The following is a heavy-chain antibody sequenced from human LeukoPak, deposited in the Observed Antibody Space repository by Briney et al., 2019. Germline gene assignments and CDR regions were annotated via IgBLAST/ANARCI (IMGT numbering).Heavy chain of an antibody. V-gene: IGHV1-69*04. CDR1: VDTYSRYA. CDR3: ARPLHAAMDNYYYYDGMDV. Sequence: ASVKVPREASVDTYSRYAISWVPDAPGQGGEWMGRLILILGMANFEQNLQCRVTITTDESASTAYVQLSSLKSEDTAVYYCARPLHAAMDNYYYYDGMDVWGRGTTVTVSS. J-gene: IGHJ6*02. CDR2: LILILGMA. D-gene: IGHD5-18*01.